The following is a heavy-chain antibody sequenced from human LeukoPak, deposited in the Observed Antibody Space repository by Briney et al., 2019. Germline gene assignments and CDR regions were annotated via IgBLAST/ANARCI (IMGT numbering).Heavy chain of an antibody. CDR3: ARASSGYYWDFDY. J-gene: IGHJ4*02. Sequence: SETLSLTCAVYGGSFSGNYWSWIRQPPGKGLEWIGETNHRGSTKYNPSLKSRVTISVDTSKNQFSLKVTSVTAADTAVYYCARASSGYYWDFDYWGQGALVTVSS. CDR2: TNHRGST. V-gene: IGHV4-34*01. D-gene: IGHD3-22*01. CDR1: GGSFSGNY.